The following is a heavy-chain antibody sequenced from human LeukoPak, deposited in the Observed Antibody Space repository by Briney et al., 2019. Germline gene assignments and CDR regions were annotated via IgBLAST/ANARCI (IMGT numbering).Heavy chain of an antibody. CDR3: ARDSEGHDYGGLSWFDP. D-gene: IGHD4-23*01. CDR2: IYYSGST. V-gene: IGHV4-39*07. CDR1: GGSISSSNYY. J-gene: IGHJ5*02. Sequence: SETLSLTCTVSGGSISSSNYYWGWIRQPPGKGLEWIGSIYYSGSTYYNPSLKSRVTISVDTSKNQFSLKLSSVTAADTAVYYCARDSEGHDYGGLSWFDPWGQGTLVTVSS.